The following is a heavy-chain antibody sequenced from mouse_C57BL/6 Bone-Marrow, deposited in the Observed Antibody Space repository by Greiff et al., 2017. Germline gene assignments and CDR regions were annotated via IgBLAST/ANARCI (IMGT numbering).Heavy chain of an antibody. CDR2: ISSGGSYT. J-gene: IGHJ2*01. CDR1: GFTFSNSG. CDR3: ARHPVLPYYFAY. Sequence: EVQLVESGGDLVKPGGSLKLSCAASGFTFSNSGMSWVRQTPDKRLEWVATISSGGSYTYYPDSVKGRFTIYRDNAKNTLYLQMSSLKSEDTAMYNCARHPVLPYYFAYWGQGTTLTVSS. V-gene: IGHV5-6*01. D-gene: IGHD5-5*01.